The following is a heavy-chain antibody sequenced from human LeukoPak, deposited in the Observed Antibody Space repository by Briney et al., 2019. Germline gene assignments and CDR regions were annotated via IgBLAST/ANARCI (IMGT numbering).Heavy chain of an antibody. CDR3: ARCPEYCSSTSCGILFDY. Sequence: SETLSLTCTVSGGSISSGGYYWSWIRKHPGKGLEWIGYIYYSGSTYYNPSLKSRVTISVDTSKNQFSLKLSSVTAADTAVYYCARCPEYCSSTSCGILFDYWGQGTLVTVSS. CDR1: GGSISSGGYY. V-gene: IGHV4-31*03. CDR2: IYYSGST. J-gene: IGHJ4*02. D-gene: IGHD2-2*01.